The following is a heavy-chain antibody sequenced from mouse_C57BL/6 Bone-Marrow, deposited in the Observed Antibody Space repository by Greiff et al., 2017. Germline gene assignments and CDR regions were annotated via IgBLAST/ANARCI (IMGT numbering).Heavy chain of an antibody. Sequence: VQLQQPGAELVRPGSSVKLSCKASGYTFTSYWMHWVKQTPMQGLEWIGNIDPSDSETHYNQKFKDKATLTVDKSSSTAYMQLSILTSEDSAVYYCARSGSSSYYFDYWGQGTTLTVSS. CDR3: ARSGSSSYYFDY. V-gene: IGHV1-52*01. D-gene: IGHD1-1*01. J-gene: IGHJ2*01. CDR2: IDPSDSET. CDR1: GYTFTSYW.